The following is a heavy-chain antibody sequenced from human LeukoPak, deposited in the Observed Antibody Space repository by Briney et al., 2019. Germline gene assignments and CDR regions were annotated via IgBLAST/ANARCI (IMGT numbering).Heavy chain of an antibody. CDR1: GGSITSDF. V-gene: IGHV4-59*01. D-gene: IGHD6-13*01. Sequence: KPSETLSLTCTVSGGSITSDFWSWMRQPPGKGLEWIGHMSYSGSTSYNPSLKSRVTISVDTSKNQFSLKLSSVTAADTAAYYCARTYSTYYFDYWGQGTLVTVSS. CDR2: MSYSGST. J-gene: IGHJ4*02. CDR3: ARTYSTYYFDY.